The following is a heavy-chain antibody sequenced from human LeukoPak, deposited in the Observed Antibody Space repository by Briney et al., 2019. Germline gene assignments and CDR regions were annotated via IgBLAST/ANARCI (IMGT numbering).Heavy chain of an antibody. CDR3: ARVLGATSQTFDY. CDR1: GYTLTELS. J-gene: IGHJ4*02. D-gene: IGHD1-26*01. Sequence: ASVKVSCKVSGYTLTELSMHWVRQAPGKGLEWMGGSDPEDGETIYAQKFQGRVTMTRDTSTSTVYMELSSLRSEDTAVYYCARVLGATSQTFDYWGQGTLVTVSS. CDR2: SDPEDGET. V-gene: IGHV1-24*01.